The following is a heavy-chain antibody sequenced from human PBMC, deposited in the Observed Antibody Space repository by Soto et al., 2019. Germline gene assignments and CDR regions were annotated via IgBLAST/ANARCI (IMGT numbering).Heavy chain of an antibody. D-gene: IGHD6-19*01. CDR1: GFTFSSYA. V-gene: IGHV3-64*01. CDR2: ISSNGGST. Sequence: EVQLVESGGGLVQPGGSLRLSCAASGFTFSSYAMHWVRQAPGKGLDYVSAISSNGGSTYYANSVKGRFTISRDNSKNTLYLQMGSRRAEEIAVYYCARDGYSSGWYEVDYWGQGTLVTVSS. J-gene: IGHJ4*02. CDR3: ARDGYSSGWYEVDY.